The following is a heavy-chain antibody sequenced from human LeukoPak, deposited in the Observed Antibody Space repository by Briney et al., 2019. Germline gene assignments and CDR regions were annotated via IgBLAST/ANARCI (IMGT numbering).Heavy chain of an antibody. V-gene: IGHV2-70*11. D-gene: IGHD3-22*01. Sequence: SGPALVEPTQTLTLTCTFSGFPLSTSGMCVSWIRQPPGKALEWLARIDWDDDKYYSTSLKTRLTISKDTSKNQVVLTMTNMDPVDTATYYCARITYYYDSSGYYYCGYWGQGTLVTVSS. J-gene: IGHJ4*02. CDR3: ARITYYYDSSGYYYCGY. CDR1: GFPLSTSGMC. CDR2: IDWDDDK.